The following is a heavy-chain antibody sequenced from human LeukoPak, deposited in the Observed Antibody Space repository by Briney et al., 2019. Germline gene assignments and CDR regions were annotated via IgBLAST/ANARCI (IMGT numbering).Heavy chain of an antibody. CDR3: ARDGTYSSSSGYYYYYMDV. J-gene: IGHJ6*03. CDR2: IIPIFGTA. CDR1: GGTFGSYA. V-gene: IGHV1-69*05. D-gene: IGHD6-6*01. Sequence: SVKVSCKASGGTFGSYAISWVRQAPGQGLEWMGRIIPIFGTANYAQKFQGRVTITTDESTSTAYMELSSLRSEDTAVYYCARDGTYSSSSGYYYYYMDVWGKGTTVTVSS.